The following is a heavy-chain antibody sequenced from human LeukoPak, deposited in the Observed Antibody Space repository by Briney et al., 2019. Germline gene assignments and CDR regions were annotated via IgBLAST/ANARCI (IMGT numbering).Heavy chain of an antibody. CDR3: VKHARGFSFGTYYFDY. Sequence: GGSLRLSCSASGFTFTIYALHWVRQAPGKGLEFVSAISSNGGNTYYANSVKGRFTISRDNSKNTLYLQMSSLKPEDTAVYYCVKHARGFSFGTYYFDYWGQGTLVTVSS. J-gene: IGHJ4*02. V-gene: IGHV3-64D*06. CDR1: GFTFTIYA. CDR2: ISSNGGNT. D-gene: IGHD5-18*01.